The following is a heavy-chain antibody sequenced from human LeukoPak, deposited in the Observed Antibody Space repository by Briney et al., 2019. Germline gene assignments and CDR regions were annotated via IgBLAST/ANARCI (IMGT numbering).Heavy chain of an antibody. D-gene: IGHD3-10*01. V-gene: IGHV4-59*08. J-gene: IGHJ4*02. CDR2: IYYSGST. CDR1: GGSISSYY. CDR3: AKRVGHRSQMVRGGRSHHYFDY. Sequence: SETLSLTCTVSGGSISSYYWSWIRQPPGKGLEWIGDIYYSGSTNYNPSPKSRVTISLDTSKNQFSLKLISVTAANTAVYYCAKRVGHRSQMVRGGRSHHYFDYWGQGTLVTVSS.